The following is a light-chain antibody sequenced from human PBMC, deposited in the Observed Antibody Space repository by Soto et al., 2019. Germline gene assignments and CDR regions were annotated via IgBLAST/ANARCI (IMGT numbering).Light chain of an antibody. J-gene: IGKJ1*01. CDR2: HTS. CDR3: QPYQSSPRT. CDR1: PSVSSRN. Sequence: EIVLTQSGGTVALSRSEGGLVGRGCSPSVSSRNLAWYQHKPGQAPRLLVYHTSNRATGTPDRFSASGSGTHFTLTIPRLEPQDSAVYYCQPYQSSPRTFGQGTKVDIK. V-gene: IGKV3-20*01.